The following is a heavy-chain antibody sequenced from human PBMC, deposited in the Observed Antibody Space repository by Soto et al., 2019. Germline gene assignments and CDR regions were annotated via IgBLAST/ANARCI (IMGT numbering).Heavy chain of an antibody. D-gene: IGHD1-7*01. Sequence: SVKVSCKASGGTFSSYAISWVRQAPGQGLEWMGGIIPIFGTANYAQKFQGRVTINADKSTSTAYMELSSLRSEDTAVYYCARLRTARVDWNFYYYGMDVWGQGTTVTVSS. CDR1: GGTFSSYA. CDR3: ARLRTARVDWNFYYYGMDV. J-gene: IGHJ6*02. CDR2: IIPIFGTA. V-gene: IGHV1-69*06.